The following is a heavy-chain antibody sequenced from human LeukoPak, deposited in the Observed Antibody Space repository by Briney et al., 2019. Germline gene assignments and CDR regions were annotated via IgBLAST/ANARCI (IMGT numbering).Heavy chain of an antibody. V-gene: IGHV3-74*01. J-gene: IGHJ3*02. CDR3: SRGRHNAFDI. CDR2: LTPDGGRT. CDR1: GFIFSDSW. D-gene: IGHD6-6*01. Sequence: GGSLRLSCAASGFIFSDSWMHWVRQAPGKGPVWVSRLTPDGGRTDYADSVKGRFTISGDNAKNTLYLQMNNLRADDTAVYYCSRGRHNAFDILGQGTMVTVSS.